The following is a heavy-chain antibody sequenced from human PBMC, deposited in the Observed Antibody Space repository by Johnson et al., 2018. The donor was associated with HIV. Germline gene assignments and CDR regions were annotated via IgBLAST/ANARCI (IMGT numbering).Heavy chain of an antibody. CDR2: IYSGGST. V-gene: IGHV3-66*01. Sequence: EKLVESGGGLVQPGGSLRLSCAASGFSVSSNYMTWVRQPPGKGLEWVSVIYSGGSTYHADSVKGRFSISRDNSKNTLYLEINSLRAEDTAVYYCARAPGYSRAFDIWGQGTMVTVSS. CDR3: ARAPGYSRAFDI. CDR1: GFSVSSNY. J-gene: IGHJ3*02. D-gene: IGHD5-18*01.